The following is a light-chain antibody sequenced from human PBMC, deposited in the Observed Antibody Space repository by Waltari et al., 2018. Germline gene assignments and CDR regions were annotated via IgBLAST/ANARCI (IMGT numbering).Light chain of an antibody. J-gene: IGKJ5*01. CDR1: QSISNW. CDR2: TAS. Sequence: DIQMTQSPSTLSASVGDRVTITCRASQSISNWLAWYQQKPGKAPKLLIYTASNLESGVPSRFSGSGSGTEFILTINSLQPDDFATYYCQQYNSYSITFGQGTRLEIK. V-gene: IGKV1-5*03. CDR3: QQYNSYSIT.